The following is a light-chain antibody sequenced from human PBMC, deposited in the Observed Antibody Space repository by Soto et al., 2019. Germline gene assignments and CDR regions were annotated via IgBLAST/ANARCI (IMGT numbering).Light chain of an antibody. J-gene: IGKJ4*01. CDR1: QSVSSSY. CDR3: QQYGSSPKLT. V-gene: IGKV3-20*01. Sequence: EIVLTQSPGTLSLSPGERATLSCRASQSVSSSYLAWYQQKPGQAPRRLIYGASSRATGIPDRFSGRGSGTDFTLTISRLEPEDFAVYYCQQYGSSPKLTFGGGTKVEIK. CDR2: GAS.